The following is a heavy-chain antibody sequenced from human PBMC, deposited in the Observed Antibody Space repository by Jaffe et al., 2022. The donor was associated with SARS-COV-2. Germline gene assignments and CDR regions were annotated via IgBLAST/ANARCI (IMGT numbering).Heavy chain of an antibody. D-gene: IGHD3-10*01. CDR2: ISSSSSYI. Sequence: EVQLVESGGGLVKPGGSLRLSCAASGFTFSSYSMNWVRQAPGKGLEWVSSISSSSSYIYYADSVKGRFTISRDNAKNSLYLQMNSLRAEDTAVYYCAGGMVRVTYYYYGMDVWGQGTTVTVSS. V-gene: IGHV3-21*01. CDR3: AGGMVRVTYYYYGMDV. CDR1: GFTFSSYS. J-gene: IGHJ6*02.